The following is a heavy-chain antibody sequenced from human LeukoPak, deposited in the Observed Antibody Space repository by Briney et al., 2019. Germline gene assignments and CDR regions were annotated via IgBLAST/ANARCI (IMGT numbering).Heavy chain of an antibody. CDR1: GFTFSSYE. J-gene: IGHJ6*03. CDR3: ARRGYCSGGSCYFGPYYYYYYTDV. CDR2: ISSSGSTI. V-gene: IGHV3-48*03. Sequence: GGSLRLSCAASGFTFSSYEMNWVRQAPGKGLEWVSYISSSGSTIYYADSVKGRFTISRDNAKNSLYLQMNSLRAEDTAVYYCARRGYCSGGSCYFGPYYYYYYTDVWGKGTTVTVSS. D-gene: IGHD2-15*01.